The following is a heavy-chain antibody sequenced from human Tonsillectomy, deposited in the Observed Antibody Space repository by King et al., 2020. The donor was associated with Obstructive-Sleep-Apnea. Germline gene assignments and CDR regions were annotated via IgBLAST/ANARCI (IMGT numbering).Heavy chain of an antibody. CDR3: TISAGSPIQLDGGMDV. CDR1: GFTFSDYY. J-gene: IGHJ6*02. Sequence: QVQLVESGGGLVKPGGSLRLSCAASGFTFSDYYMSWIRQAPGKGLEWVSYISSSGSYTNYADSVKGRFTISRDNAKNSLSLQMNSLRAEDTAVYYCTISAGSPIQLDGGMDVWGQGTTVTVSS. D-gene: IGHD5-24*01. V-gene: IGHV3-11*06. CDR2: ISSSGSYT.